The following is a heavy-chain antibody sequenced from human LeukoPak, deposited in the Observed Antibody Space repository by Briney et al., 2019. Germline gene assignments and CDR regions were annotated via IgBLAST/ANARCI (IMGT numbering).Heavy chain of an antibody. Sequence: TSVKVSCKASGFTFTSSAMQWVRQARGQRLEWIGWIVVGSGNTNYAQKFQERVTITGDMSTSTAYMELSSLRSEDTAVYYCAALIRVRGVIIWDYWGQGTLVTVSS. D-gene: IGHD3-10*01. CDR3: AALIRVRGVIIWDY. V-gene: IGHV1-58*02. CDR1: GFTFTSSA. J-gene: IGHJ4*02. CDR2: IVVGSGNT.